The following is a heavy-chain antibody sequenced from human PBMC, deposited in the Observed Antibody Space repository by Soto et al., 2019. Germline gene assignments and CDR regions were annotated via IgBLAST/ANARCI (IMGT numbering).Heavy chain of an antibody. V-gene: IGHV4-61*01. CDR3: TRTTAVPNTLRSRYFFDY. CDR1: GGSVSSGSYY. CDR2: VYYSGTT. Sequence: NPSETLSLTCTVSGGSVSSGSYYWSWIRQPPGKRLEWIGYVYYSGTTNYNPSLKSRVTISVDLSKNRFSLRLSSVTTADTALYYCTRTTAVPNTLRSRYFFDYWGQGTLVTVSS. J-gene: IGHJ4*02. D-gene: IGHD4-17*01.